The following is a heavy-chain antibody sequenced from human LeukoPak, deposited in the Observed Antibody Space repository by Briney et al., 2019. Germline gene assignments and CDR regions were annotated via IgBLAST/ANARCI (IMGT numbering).Heavy chain of an antibody. D-gene: IGHD4-11*01. CDR2: INHSGST. Sequence: SETLSLTCAVYGGSFSGYYWSWIRQPPGKGLEWIGEINHSGSTNYNPSLKSRVTISVDTSKNQFSLKLSSVTAADTAVYYCARLDHSNFWFDPWGQGTLVTVSS. V-gene: IGHV4-34*01. CDR1: GGSFSGYY. J-gene: IGHJ5*02. CDR3: ARLDHSNFWFDP.